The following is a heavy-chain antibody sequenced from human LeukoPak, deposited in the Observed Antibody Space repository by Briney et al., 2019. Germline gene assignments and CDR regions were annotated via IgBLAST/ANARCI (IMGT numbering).Heavy chain of an antibody. J-gene: IGHJ4*02. Sequence: PSETLSLTCTVSGYSISSGYYWGWIRQPPGKGLEWTGSIYHSGSTYYNPSLKSRVTISVDTSKNQFSLKLSSVTAADTAVYYCARGSLRSEPLDYWGQGTLVTVSS. CDR3: ARGSLRSEPLDY. CDR2: IYHSGST. V-gene: IGHV4-38-2*02. D-gene: IGHD1-14*01. CDR1: GYSISSGYY.